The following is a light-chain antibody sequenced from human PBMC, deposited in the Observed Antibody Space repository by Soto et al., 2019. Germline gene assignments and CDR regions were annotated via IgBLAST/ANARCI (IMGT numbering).Light chain of an antibody. CDR1: QSVSNY. CDR3: QQRSNWPSIT. Sequence: IIVADTPTTQSLSPVERAARSCSASQSVSNYLAWYQQKPGQAPRLLISDASNRATGIPVRFSGSGSGTDFTLTISSLEAEDSAVYYCQQRSNWPSITFGQGTRLEIK. V-gene: IGKV3-11*01. CDR2: DAS. J-gene: IGKJ5*01.